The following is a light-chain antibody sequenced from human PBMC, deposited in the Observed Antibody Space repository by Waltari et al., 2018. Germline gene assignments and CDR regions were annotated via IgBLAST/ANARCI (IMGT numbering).Light chain of an antibody. J-gene: IGLJ2*01. CDR1: SSDTGAYKY. Sequence: QSALTQPPPASGSPGQTVIISCTGTSSDTGAYKYVPWYQQIPGRAPALRIYEVDRRPPGVPDRFSGSKSGNTASLTVSGLQTEDEGDYYCSSYAGSNKLIFGGVTKLTVL. CDR3: SSYAGSNKLI. CDR2: EVD. V-gene: IGLV2-8*01.